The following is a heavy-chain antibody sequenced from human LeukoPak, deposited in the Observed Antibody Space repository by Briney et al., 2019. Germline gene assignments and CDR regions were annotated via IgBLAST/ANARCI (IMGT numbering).Heavy chain of an antibody. CDR2: INPSGGST. CDR1: GYTFTSYY. J-gene: IGHJ4*02. CDR3: ARAGGGGSRSYYKSPFDY. D-gene: IGHD3-10*01. Sequence: ASVKVSCKASGYTFTSYYMHWVRQAPGQGLEWMGKINPSGGSTSYTQKFQGRVTMTRDTSTSTVYMELSSLRSEDTAVYYCARAGGGGSRSYYKSPFDYWGQGTLVTVSS. V-gene: IGHV1-46*01.